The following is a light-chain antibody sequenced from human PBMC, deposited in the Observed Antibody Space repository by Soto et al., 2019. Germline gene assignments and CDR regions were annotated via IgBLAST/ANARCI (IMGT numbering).Light chain of an antibody. Sequence: EIVLTQSPATLSSFPGDRFTLSFRASQYINTRLAWYQHRPGQAPRLLIYGASSRATGIPDRFSGSGSGTDFTLTISRLEPEDFAVYYCQQYGSSGTFGQGTKVDIK. CDR1: QYINTR. CDR2: GAS. CDR3: QQYGSSGT. V-gene: IGKV3-20*01. J-gene: IGKJ1*01.